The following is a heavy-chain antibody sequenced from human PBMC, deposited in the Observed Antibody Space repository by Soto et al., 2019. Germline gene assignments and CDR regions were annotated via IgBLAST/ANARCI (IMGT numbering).Heavy chain of an antibody. V-gene: IGHV3-30*18. Sequence: QVQLVESGGGVVQPGWSLRLSCAASGFSISDYGMEWVRQAPGKGLEWVALISYAGSITYYADSVKGRFTISRDNSKDTLFLQMTGLRREDTAVYYCAKGAGDRLSLGMDVWGQGTTVTVSS. J-gene: IGHJ6*02. D-gene: IGHD1-26*01. CDR3: AKGAGDRLSLGMDV. CDR1: GFSISDYG. CDR2: ISYAGSIT.